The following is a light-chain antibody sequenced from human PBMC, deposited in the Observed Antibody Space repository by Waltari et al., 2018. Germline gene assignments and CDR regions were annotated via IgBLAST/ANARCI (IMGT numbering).Light chain of an antibody. CDR1: ETIMNY. CDR3: QQSFSHPRT. Sequence: DIEMTQSPSSLSASVGDRVTVTCRSSETIMNYLNWYQQKPGEAPTLLLFAASSLPSGVPSRFSGSGSGTDFTLTISSLQPEDFATYYCQQSFSHPRTFGRGTTVEI. V-gene: IGKV1-39*01. J-gene: IGKJ4*01. CDR2: AAS.